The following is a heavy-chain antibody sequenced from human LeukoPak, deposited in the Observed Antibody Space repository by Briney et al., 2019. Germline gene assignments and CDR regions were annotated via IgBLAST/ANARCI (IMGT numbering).Heavy chain of an antibody. D-gene: IGHD1-14*01. J-gene: IGHJ6*03. CDR3: ARASITYYYYYYMGV. Sequence: PSETLSLTCTVSGGSITNYYWTWIRQPPGKGLEWIGYIHYSGSTNYNPSLKSRVTISVDTSKNQFSLKLSSVTATDTAVYYCARASITYYYYYYMGVWGKGTTVTVSS. CDR2: IHYSGST. V-gene: IGHV4-59*01. CDR1: GGSITNYY.